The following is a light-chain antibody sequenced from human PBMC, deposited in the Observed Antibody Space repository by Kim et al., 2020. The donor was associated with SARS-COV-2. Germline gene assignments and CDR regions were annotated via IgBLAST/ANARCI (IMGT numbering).Light chain of an antibody. Sequence: QSALTQPASVSGSPGQSISISCIGTSSNIGSYNYVSWHQQHPGKAPKLMIYDVNKRPSGISSRFSGSKSGSTASLTISGLQAEDEADYYCSSFTTRSTLVFGGGTKVTVL. V-gene: IGLV2-14*03. CDR2: DVN. CDR1: SSNIGSYNY. CDR3: SSFTTRSTLV. J-gene: IGLJ3*02.